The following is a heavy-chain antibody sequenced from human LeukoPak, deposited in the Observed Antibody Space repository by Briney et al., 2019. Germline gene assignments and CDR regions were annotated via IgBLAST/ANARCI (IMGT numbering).Heavy chain of an antibody. CDR1: GLSVRGNY. J-gene: IGHJ4*02. D-gene: IGHD2-8*01. V-gene: IGHV3-66*01. CDR2: LYSGGNT. Sequence: GGSLRLSCAASGLSVRGNYMSWVRQAPGKGLEWVSVLYSGGNTFYADSVKGRFTVSRDNSRNTLYPQMSSLRAEDTAVYYCARLGANRSCTNGVCYYCDYWGQGTLVTVSS. CDR3: ARLGANRSCTNGVCYYCDY.